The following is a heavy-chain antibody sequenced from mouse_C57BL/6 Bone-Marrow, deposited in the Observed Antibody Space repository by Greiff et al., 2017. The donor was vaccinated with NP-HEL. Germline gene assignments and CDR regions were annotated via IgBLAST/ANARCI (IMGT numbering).Heavy chain of an antibody. D-gene: IGHD2-10*02. CDR1: GFTFSDYY. CDR3: ARYGPREESGYYFDY. CDR2: INYDGSST. Sequence: EVKLVESEGGLVQPGSSMKLSCTASGFTFSDYYMAWVRQVPEKGLEWVANINYDGSSTYYLDSLKSRFIISRDNAKNILYLQMSSLKSEDTATYYCARYGPREESGYYFDYWGQGTTLTVSS. J-gene: IGHJ2*01. V-gene: IGHV5-16*01.